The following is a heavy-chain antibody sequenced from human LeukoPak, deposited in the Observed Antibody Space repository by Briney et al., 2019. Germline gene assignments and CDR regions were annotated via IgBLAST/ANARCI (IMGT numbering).Heavy chain of an antibody. CDR3: ARDLGSGSYLEYYIDY. CDR1: GGTLSSYA. D-gene: IGHD3-10*01. J-gene: IGHJ4*02. CDR2: IIPILGIA. Sequence: SVPVSCKASGGTLSSYASSWVRQPPGQGLEWMGRIIPILGIANYAQKFQGRVTITADKSTSTAYMELSSLRSEDTAVYYCARDLGSGSYLEYYIDYWGQGTLVTVSS. V-gene: IGHV1-69*04.